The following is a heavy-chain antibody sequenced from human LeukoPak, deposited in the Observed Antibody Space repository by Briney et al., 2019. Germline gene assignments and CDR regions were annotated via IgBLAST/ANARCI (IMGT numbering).Heavy chain of an antibody. CDR2: ISYDGSNK. CDR1: GFTFSSYA. CDR3: ARGKQLWLYYFDY. V-gene: IGHV3-30*04. J-gene: IGHJ4*02. Sequence: GGSLRLSRAASGFTFSSYAMHWVRQAPGKGLEWVAVISYDGSNKYYADSVKGRFTISRDNSKNTLYLQMNSLRAEDTAVYYCARGKQLWLYYFDYWGQGTLVTVSS. D-gene: IGHD5-18*01.